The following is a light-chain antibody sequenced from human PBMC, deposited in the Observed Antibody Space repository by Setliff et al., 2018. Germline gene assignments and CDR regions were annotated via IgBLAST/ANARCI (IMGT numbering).Light chain of an antibody. CDR1: SSDVGAYNY. CDR2: DVT. CDR3: SAYTGISTYV. V-gene: IGLV2-11*01. J-gene: IGLJ1*01. Sequence: QSVLTQPRSVSGSPGQSGTISCTGTSSDVGAYNYVSWYQHHPGKVPKLMVYDVTKRPSGVPDRFSGSKSGNTASLTISGLQAEDEADYYCSAYTGISTYVFGTGTKVTVL.